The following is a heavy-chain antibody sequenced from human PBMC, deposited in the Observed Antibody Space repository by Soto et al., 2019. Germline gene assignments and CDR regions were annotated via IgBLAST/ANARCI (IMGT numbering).Heavy chain of an antibody. V-gene: IGHV1-3*01. CDR3: ARARPIVPAAIYYYYGMDV. CDR1: GYTFTSYA. D-gene: IGHD2-2*02. J-gene: IGHJ6*02. Sequence: GASVKVSCKASGYTFTSYAMHWVRQAPGQRLEWMGWINAGNGNTKYSQKFQGRVTITRDTSASTAYMELSSLRSEDTAVYYCARARPIVPAAIYYYYGMDVWGQGTTVTVSS. CDR2: INAGNGNT.